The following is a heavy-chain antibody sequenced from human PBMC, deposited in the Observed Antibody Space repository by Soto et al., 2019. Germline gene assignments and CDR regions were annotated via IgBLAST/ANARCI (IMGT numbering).Heavy chain of an antibody. J-gene: IGHJ6*02. CDR3: ARGAYSGSYYYYGMDV. CDR2: IIPILGIA. D-gene: IGHD1-26*01. Sequence: ASVKVSCKASGGTFSSYAISWVRQAPGQGLEWMGGIIPILGIANYAQKFQGRVTITADKSTITAYMELSSLRSEDTAVYYCARGAYSGSYYYYGMDVWGQGTTVTVSS. V-gene: IGHV1-69*10. CDR1: GGTFSSYA.